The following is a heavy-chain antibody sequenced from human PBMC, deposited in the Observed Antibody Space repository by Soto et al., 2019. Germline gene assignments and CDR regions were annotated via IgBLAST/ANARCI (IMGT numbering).Heavy chain of an antibody. J-gene: IGHJ4*02. D-gene: IGHD1-7*01. CDR3: ARRDGAANYDFDH. Sequence: GEALKIFCGVSGYSFTVYLLAWVRQMSGKGLWWVVIIYPGDSDTRYSPSFQGQVTISADKSISTVYLQWSSLKASDTAIYYCARRDGAANYDFDHWGQGTLVTVSS. V-gene: IGHV5-51*01. CDR2: IYPGDSDT. CDR1: GYSFTVYL.